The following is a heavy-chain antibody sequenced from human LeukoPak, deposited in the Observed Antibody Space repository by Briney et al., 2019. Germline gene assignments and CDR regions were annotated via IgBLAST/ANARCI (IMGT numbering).Heavy chain of an antibody. D-gene: IGHD3-22*01. J-gene: IGHJ4*02. CDR2: ISSDSSVM. CDR3: ARKSGSSGYPFDY. Sequence: GGSLRLSCAASGFSFSSYSMNWVRQAPGMGLEWVSYISSDSSVMHYGDAVKGRFAISRDNAKNSLYLQMNRLRAEDTAAYYCARKSGSSGYPFDYWGQGTLVTVSS. V-gene: IGHV3-48*01. CDR1: GFSFSSYS.